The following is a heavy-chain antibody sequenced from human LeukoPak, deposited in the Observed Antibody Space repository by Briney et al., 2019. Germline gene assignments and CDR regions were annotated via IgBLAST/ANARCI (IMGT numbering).Heavy chain of an antibody. J-gene: IGHJ5*02. CDR3: ATDISWFDP. Sequence: SETLSLTCTVSGGSISSYYWGWIRQPAGKGLEWIGRISASGSTNYAPSLRSRVTMSVDTSTNQFSLKLSSVTAADTAVYYCATDISWFDPWGRGTLVTVSS. V-gene: IGHV4-4*07. CDR1: GGSISSYY. CDR2: ISASGST.